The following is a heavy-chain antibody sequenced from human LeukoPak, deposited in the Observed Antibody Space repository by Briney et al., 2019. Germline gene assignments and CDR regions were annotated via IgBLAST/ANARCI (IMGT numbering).Heavy chain of an antibody. J-gene: IGHJ4*02. Sequence: SQTLSLTCTVSGGSISSGDYYWSWIRQPPGKSLEWIGYIYYSGSTYYNPSLKSRVTISVDTSKNQFSLKLSSVTAADTAVYYCARAAPPYSSSSNFDYWGQGTLVTVSS. V-gene: IGHV4-30-4*08. CDR1: GGSISSGDYY. CDR2: IYYSGST. CDR3: ARAAPPYSSSSNFDY. D-gene: IGHD6-6*01.